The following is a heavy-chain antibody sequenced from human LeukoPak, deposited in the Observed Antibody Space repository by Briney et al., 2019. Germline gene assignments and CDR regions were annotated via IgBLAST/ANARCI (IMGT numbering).Heavy chain of an antibody. D-gene: IGHD4-17*01. Sequence: GASVKVSCKASGYIFTSNDISWVRQAPGQGLEWMGRIIPILGIANYAQKFQGRVTITADKSTSTAYMELSSLRSEDTAVYYCARDETTVTAWGQGTLVTVSS. CDR3: ARDETTVTA. V-gene: IGHV1-69*04. J-gene: IGHJ5*02. CDR1: GYIFTSND. CDR2: IIPILGIA.